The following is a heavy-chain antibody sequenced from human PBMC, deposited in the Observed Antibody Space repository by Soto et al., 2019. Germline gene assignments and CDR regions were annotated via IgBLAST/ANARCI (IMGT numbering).Heavy chain of an antibody. J-gene: IGHJ1*01. Sequence: PGGSLRLSCAASGFTFSSYALSWVRQAPGKGLEWVSTISGSDGKTFYADSVKGRFSISRDTSQSTLYLQMNSLRADDTAMYYCARWSYLNYWGQGTRVTV. CDR2: ISGSDGKT. D-gene: IGHD3-10*01. CDR1: GFTFSSYA. CDR3: ARWSYLNY. V-gene: IGHV3-23*01.